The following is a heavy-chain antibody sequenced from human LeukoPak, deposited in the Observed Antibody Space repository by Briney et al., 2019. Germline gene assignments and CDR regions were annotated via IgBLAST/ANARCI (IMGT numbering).Heavy chain of an antibody. D-gene: IGHD5-18*01. CDR1: GFTFDDYA. V-gene: IGHV3-9*01. CDR3: ARELYSYGYVPFDY. J-gene: IGHJ4*02. Sequence: GGSLRLSCAASGFTFDDYAMHWVRQAPGKGLEWVSGISWNSGSIGYADSVKGRFTISRDNAKNTLYLQMNSLRAEDTAVYYCARELYSYGYVPFDYWGQGTLVTVSS. CDR2: ISWNSGSI.